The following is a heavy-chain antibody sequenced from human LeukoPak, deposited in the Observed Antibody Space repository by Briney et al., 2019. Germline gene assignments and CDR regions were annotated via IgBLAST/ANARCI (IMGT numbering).Heavy chain of an antibody. Sequence: GGSLRLSCAASGFTFDDYAMHWVRQAPGKGLEWVSGISWNSGSIGYADSVKGRFTISRDNSKNTLYLQMNSLRAEDTAVYYCASDTYYYDSSGYYFFDYWGQGTLVTVSS. CDR3: ASDTYYYDSSGYYFFDY. CDR2: ISWNSGSI. V-gene: IGHV3-9*01. CDR1: GFTFDDYA. D-gene: IGHD3-22*01. J-gene: IGHJ4*02.